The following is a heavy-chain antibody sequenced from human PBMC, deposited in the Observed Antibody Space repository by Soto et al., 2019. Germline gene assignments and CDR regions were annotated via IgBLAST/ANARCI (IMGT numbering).Heavy chain of an antibody. V-gene: IGHV4-59*01. Sequence: PSETLSLTCTVSGGSISSYYWSRIRQPPGKGLEWIGYIYYSGSTNYNPSLKSRVTISVDTSKNQFSLKLSSVTAADTAVYYCARDGGVLGELNYYYYGMDVWGQGTTVTVSS. CDR2: IYYSGST. D-gene: IGHD3-16*01. CDR3: ARDGGVLGELNYYYYGMDV. CDR1: GGSISSYY. J-gene: IGHJ6*02.